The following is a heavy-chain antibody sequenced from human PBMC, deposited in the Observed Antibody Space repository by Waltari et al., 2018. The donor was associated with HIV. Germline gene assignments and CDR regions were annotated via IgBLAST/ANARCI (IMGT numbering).Heavy chain of an antibody. CDR2: INPSSGGT. CDR1: GYTFTGHY. V-gene: IGHV1-2*06. D-gene: IGHD4-4*01. Sequence: QVQLVQSGAEVKKPGASVKVSCKASGYTFTGHYLPWVRQAPGQGLEWMGRINPSSGGTNYAQQFQGRVTMTRDTSISTAYMELSRLRSDDTAVYYCAREGARMTTMIYYYYGMDVWGQGTTVTVSS. J-gene: IGHJ6*02. CDR3: AREGARMTTMIYYYYGMDV.